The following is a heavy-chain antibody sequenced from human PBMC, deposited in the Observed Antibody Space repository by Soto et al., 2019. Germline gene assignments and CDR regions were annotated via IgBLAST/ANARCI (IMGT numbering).Heavy chain of an antibody. CDR1: GGTVASSHW. Sequence: KPSETMSLTCGVSGGTVASSHWWSWVRQSPGRGLEWIGNVYHTGDTNFNPSLQSRVTFSVDKSNNQFSLRLTSVTAADTSVYFCACEFVTAGGNNYFDPWGPGTLVTVSS. D-gene: IGHD2-21*02. V-gene: IGHV4-4*02. CDR3: ACEFVTAGGNNYFDP. J-gene: IGHJ5*02. CDR2: VYHTGDT.